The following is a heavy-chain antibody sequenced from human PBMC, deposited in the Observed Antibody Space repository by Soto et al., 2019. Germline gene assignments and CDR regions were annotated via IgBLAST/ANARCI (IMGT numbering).Heavy chain of an antibody. D-gene: IGHD6-19*01. V-gene: IGHV3-7*05. CDR3: AGGSGWLSDS. J-gene: IGHJ4*02. Sequence: EVQLVESGGGLVQTGGSLRLSCAASGFTFSRYWMKWVRQAPGKGLEWVANIKQDGSETYYVDSVKGRFTISRDNAKNSLFLQMNSLRAEDTAVSYCAGGSGWLSDSWGQGTLVTVSS. CDR1: GFTFSRYW. CDR2: IKQDGSET.